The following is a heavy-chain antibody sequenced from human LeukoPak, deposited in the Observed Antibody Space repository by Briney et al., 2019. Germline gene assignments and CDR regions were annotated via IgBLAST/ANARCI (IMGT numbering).Heavy chain of an antibody. D-gene: IGHD3-22*01. V-gene: IGHV3-48*04. CDR1: GFTFSSYS. Sequence: PGGSLRLSCAASGFTFSSYSMNWVRQAPGKGLVWVSYISSSSSSTIYYADSVKGRFTISRDNAKNSLYLQMNSLRAEDTAVYYCAREGITMMWDGFDIWGQGTTVAVSS. J-gene: IGHJ3*02. CDR2: ISSSSSSTI. CDR3: AREGITMMWDGFDI.